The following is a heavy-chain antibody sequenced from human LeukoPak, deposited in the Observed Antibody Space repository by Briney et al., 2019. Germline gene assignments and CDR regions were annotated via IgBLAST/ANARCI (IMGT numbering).Heavy chain of an antibody. Sequence: PGGSLRLSCAASGFTFSSYWMHWVRQVPGKGLVWVSRINPGGSSTAYADSVKGRFTISRDNSKNTLYLQMNSLRAEDTAVYYCASSQNGDYEFDYWGQGTLVTVSS. CDR3: ASSQNGDYEFDY. D-gene: IGHD4-17*01. J-gene: IGHJ4*02. CDR2: INPGGSST. CDR1: GFTFSSYW. V-gene: IGHV3-74*01.